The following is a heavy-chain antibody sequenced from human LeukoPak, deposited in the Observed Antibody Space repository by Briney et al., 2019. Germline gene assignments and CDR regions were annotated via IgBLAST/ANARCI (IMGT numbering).Heavy chain of an antibody. D-gene: IGHD2-2*01. V-gene: IGHV3-11*01. Sequence: TGGSLRLSCAASGFTFSDYYMNWIRQAPGKGLEWLSYISSSGSIIYYADSVKGRFTISRDNAKNSLYLQMNSLRAEDTAVYYCARDRYCTSTNRYDSPAGGDYWGQGTLVTVSS. CDR1: GFTFSDYY. J-gene: IGHJ4*02. CDR3: ARDRYCTSTNRYDSPAGGDY. CDR2: ISSSGSII.